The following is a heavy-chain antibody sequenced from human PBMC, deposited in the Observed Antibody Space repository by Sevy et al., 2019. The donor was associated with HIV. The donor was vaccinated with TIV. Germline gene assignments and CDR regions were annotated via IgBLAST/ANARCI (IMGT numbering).Heavy chain of an antibody. CDR2: IYYSGST. CDR3: ARVLRIAVAGTHYYYLMDV. CDR1: GGSISSYY. V-gene: IGHV4-59*01. D-gene: IGHD6-19*01. J-gene: IGHJ6*03. Sequence: SETLSLTCTVSGGSISSYYWSWIRQPPGKGLEWIGYIYYSGSTNYNPSLKSRVTISVDTSKNQFSMKLSSVTAAATAVYYCARVLRIAVAGTHYYYLMDVWGKGTTVTVSS.